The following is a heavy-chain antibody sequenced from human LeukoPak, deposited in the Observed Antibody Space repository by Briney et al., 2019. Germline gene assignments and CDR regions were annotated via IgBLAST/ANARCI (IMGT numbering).Heavy chain of an antibody. CDR3: AKGSNIVVVTAHQT. CDR1: GFTFSSYA. Sequence: QPGGSLRLPCAASGFTFSSYAMSWVRQAPGKGLEWVSAISGSGGSTYYADSVKGRFTISRDNPKNTLYLQMNSLRAEDTAVYYCAKGSNIVVVTAHQTWGQGTLVTVSS. D-gene: IGHD2-21*02. CDR2: ISGSGGST. J-gene: IGHJ4*02. V-gene: IGHV3-23*01.